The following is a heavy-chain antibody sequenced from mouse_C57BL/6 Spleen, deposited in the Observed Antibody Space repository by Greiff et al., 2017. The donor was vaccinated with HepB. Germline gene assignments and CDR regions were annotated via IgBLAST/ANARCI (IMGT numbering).Heavy chain of an antibody. CDR3: ARSSSLYFDY. Sequence: EVMLVESGGDLVKPGGSLKLSCAASGFTFSSYGMSWVRQTPDKRLEWVATISSGGSYTYYPDSVKGRFTISRDKAKNTLYLQMSSLKSEDTAMYYCARSSSLYFDYWGQGTTLTVSS. J-gene: IGHJ2*01. CDR1: GFTFSSYG. CDR2: ISSGGSYT. D-gene: IGHD1-1*01. V-gene: IGHV5-6*01.